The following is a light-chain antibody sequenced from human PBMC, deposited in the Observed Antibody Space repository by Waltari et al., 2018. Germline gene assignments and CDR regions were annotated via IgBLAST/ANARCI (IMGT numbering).Light chain of an antibody. CDR2: VNSDGSH. CDR3: ETGGHGTWV. J-gene: IGLJ3*02. Sequence: LVLTQSPSASASLGASVKLTCTLSSGHSSTVIAWPQQQPQKGPRYLMKVNSDGSHTKGDEIPDRFSGSSSGTERYLTISSVQSEDEADYYCETGGHGTWVFGGGTKLTVL. CDR1: SGHSSTV. V-gene: IGLV4-69*01.